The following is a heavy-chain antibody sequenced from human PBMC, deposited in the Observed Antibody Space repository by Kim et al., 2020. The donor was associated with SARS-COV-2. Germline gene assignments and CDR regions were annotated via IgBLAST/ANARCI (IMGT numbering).Heavy chain of an antibody. D-gene: IGHD3-22*01. Sequence: GGSLRLSCAASGFTFSSYAMHWVRQAPGKGLEWVAVISYDGSNKYYADSVKGRFTISRDNSKNTLYLQMNSLRAEDTAVYYCAREEDSSGYFDYWGQGTLVTVSS. CDR2: ISYDGSNK. CDR3: AREEDSSGYFDY. J-gene: IGHJ4*02. CDR1: GFTFSSYA. V-gene: IGHV3-30*04.